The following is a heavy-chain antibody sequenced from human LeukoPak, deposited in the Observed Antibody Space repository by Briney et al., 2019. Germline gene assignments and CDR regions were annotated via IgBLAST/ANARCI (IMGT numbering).Heavy chain of an antibody. J-gene: IGHJ5*02. V-gene: IGHV1-69*04. CDR2: IIPILGIA. D-gene: IGHD6-19*01. CDR1: GGTFSSYA. Sequence: GASVKVSCKASGGTFSSYAISWVRQAPGQGLEWMGRIIPILGIANYAQKFQGRVTITADKSTSTAYMELSSLRSEDTAVYYCCIAVAGTVSWFDPWGQGTLVTVSS. CDR3: CIAVAGTVSWFDP.